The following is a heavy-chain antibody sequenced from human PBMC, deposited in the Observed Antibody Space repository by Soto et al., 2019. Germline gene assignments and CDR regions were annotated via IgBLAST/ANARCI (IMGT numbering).Heavy chain of an antibody. CDR3: ARSVAVPGAHIDY. V-gene: IGHV4-59*01. CDR2: VYYTGST. D-gene: IGHD6-19*01. J-gene: IGHJ4*02. Sequence: SEPLSLTCSVSGGSISGSYWSWIRQSPGKGVEWLGYVYYTGSTNYSPSLRSRVSISVDTSKNEFSLRLSSVTAADTAVYFCARSVAVPGAHIDYWGQGTQVTVSS. CDR1: GGSISGSY.